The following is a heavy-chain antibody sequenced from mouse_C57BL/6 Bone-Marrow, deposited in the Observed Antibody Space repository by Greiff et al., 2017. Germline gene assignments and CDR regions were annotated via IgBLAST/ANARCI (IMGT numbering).Heavy chain of an antibody. J-gene: IGHJ2*01. CDR3: ARGYCGDY. CDR1: GYAFTNYL. CDR2: INPGSGGT. Sequence: VQLQESGAELVRPGTSVKVSCKASGYAFTNYLIEWVKQRPGQGLEWIGVINPGSGGTNYNEKFKGKATLTADKSSSTAYMQLSSLTSEDSAVYFCARGYCGDYWGQGTTLTVSS. V-gene: IGHV1-54*01. D-gene: IGHD2-14*01.